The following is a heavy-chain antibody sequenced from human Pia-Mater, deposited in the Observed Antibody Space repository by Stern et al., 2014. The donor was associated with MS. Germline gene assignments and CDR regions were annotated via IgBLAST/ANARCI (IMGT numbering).Heavy chain of an antibody. CDR1: GYNFIDHA. CDR3: ARQPDYSDFLDF. Sequence: QVQLVQSGAEVKKPGASMTISCKTSGYNFIDHAIHWVRQAPGQRLEWMGWINGGPGTTKYSQKFQGRVSFTRDKAASAAYMDLSSLSPDDTAVYYCARQPDYSDFLDFWGQGTLVTVYS. V-gene: IGHV1-3*01. CDR2: INGGPGTT. D-gene: IGHD4-11*01. J-gene: IGHJ4*02.